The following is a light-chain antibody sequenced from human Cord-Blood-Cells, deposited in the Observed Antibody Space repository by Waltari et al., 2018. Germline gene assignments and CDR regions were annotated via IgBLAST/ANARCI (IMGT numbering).Light chain of an antibody. CDR1: QSISSY. J-gene: IGKJ1*01. CDR3: QQYNSYSWT. V-gene: IGKV1-5*03. Sequence: DIQMTQSPSPLSASVGDRVTITCRASQSISSYLNWYQQKPGKAPKLLIYKASSLESGVPSRFSGSGSGTEFTLTISSLQPDDFATYYCQQYNSYSWTFGQGTKVEIK. CDR2: KAS.